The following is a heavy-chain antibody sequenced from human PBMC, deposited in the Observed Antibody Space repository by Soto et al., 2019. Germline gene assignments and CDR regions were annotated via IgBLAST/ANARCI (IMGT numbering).Heavy chain of an antibody. D-gene: IGHD6-19*01. CDR1: GFTFNSYA. Sequence: GGSLRLSCVASGFTFNSYAMSWVRQAPGKGLEWVSAFRGGGKTYYADSVKGRFTISRDNAKNTLYLQMNSLRAEDTAVYYCARDGWLHDFDYWGQGTLVTVSS. CDR2: FRGGGKT. J-gene: IGHJ4*02. V-gene: IGHV3-23*01. CDR3: ARDGWLHDFDY.